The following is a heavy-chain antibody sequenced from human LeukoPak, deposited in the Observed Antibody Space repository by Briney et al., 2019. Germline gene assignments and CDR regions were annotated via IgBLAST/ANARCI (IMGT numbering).Heavy chain of an antibody. J-gene: IGHJ6*03. V-gene: IGHV3-30*02. CDR3: GWSPLSGAYYYYYMDV. CDR2: IRYDGSNK. Sequence: GGSLRLSCAASGFTFSSYGMHWVRQAPGKGLEWVAFIRYDGSNKYYADSMKGRFTISRDNSKNTLYLQMNSLRAEDTAVYYCGWSPLSGAYYYYYMDVWGKGTTVTVSS. D-gene: IGHD6-13*01. CDR1: GFTFSSYG.